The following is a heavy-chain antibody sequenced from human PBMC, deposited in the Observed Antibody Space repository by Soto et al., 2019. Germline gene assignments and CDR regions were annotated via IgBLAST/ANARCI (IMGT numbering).Heavy chain of an antibody. Sequence: SETLSLTCAVYGGSFSGYYWSWIRQPPGKGLEWIGEINHSGSTNYNPSLKSRVTISVDTSKNQFSLKLSSVTAADTAVYYCARGVFVEWLLYDYYYMDVWGKGTTVTVSS. CDR1: GGSFSGYY. D-gene: IGHD3-3*01. J-gene: IGHJ6*03. CDR3: ARGVFVEWLLYDYYYMDV. V-gene: IGHV4-34*01. CDR2: INHSGST.